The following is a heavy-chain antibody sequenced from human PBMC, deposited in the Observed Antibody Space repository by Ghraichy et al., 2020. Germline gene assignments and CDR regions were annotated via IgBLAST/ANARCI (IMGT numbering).Heavy chain of an antibody. Sequence: SGPTLVKPTQTLTLTCTFSGFSLGTSGVGVGWIRQPPGKALEWLALIYWDDVNIYSPSLKSRLAVTKDTSKNQVVLTMTNMDPVDTGTYYCSHVFQYSSSHNDAFDIWGQGTMVTVSS. CDR1: GFSLGTSGVG. CDR3: SHVFQYSSSHNDAFDI. V-gene: IGHV2-5*02. CDR2: IYWDDVN. J-gene: IGHJ3*02. D-gene: IGHD4-11*01.